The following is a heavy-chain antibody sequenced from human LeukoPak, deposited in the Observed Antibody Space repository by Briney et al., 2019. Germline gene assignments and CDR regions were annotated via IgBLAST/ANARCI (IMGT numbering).Heavy chain of an antibody. D-gene: IGHD6-19*01. Sequence: SETLSLTCTVSGGSISSSSYYWGWIRQPPGKGLEWIGSIYYSGSTYYNPSLKSRVTISVDTSKNQFSLKLSSVTAADTAVYYCARGGQVRIAVADGGFDYWGQGTLVTVSS. CDR1: GGSISSSSYY. CDR3: ARGGQVRIAVADGGFDY. V-gene: IGHV4-39*07. J-gene: IGHJ4*02. CDR2: IYYSGST.